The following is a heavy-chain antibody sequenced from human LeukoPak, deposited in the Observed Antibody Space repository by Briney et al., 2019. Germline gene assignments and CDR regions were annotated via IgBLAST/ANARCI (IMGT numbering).Heavy chain of an antibody. Sequence: GRSLRLSCAASGFTFTDYSVHWVRQPPGKGLEWVAMISFDGSAKYYADSVKGRFTISRDNSKNTLYLQMNSLRTEDTAVYYCASELATYYFDYWGQGTLVTVSS. CDR3: ASELATYYFDY. J-gene: IGHJ4*02. V-gene: IGHV3-30*04. D-gene: IGHD1-1*01. CDR2: ISFDGSAK. CDR1: GFTFTDYS.